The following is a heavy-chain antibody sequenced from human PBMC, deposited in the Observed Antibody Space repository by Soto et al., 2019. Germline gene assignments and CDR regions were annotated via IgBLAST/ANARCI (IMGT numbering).Heavy chain of an antibody. CDR3: ARREPGGYDFWSGYYTGVLGYYYYGMDV. CDR1: GGSISSSSYY. CDR2: IYYSGST. Sequence: SETLSLTCTVSGGSISSSSYYWGWIRQPPGKGLEWIGSIYYSGSTYYNPSLKSRVTISVDTSKNQFSLKLSSVTAADTAVYYCARREPGGYDFWSGYYTGVLGYYYYGMDVWGQGTTVTVSS. V-gene: IGHV4-39*01. J-gene: IGHJ6*02. D-gene: IGHD3-3*01.